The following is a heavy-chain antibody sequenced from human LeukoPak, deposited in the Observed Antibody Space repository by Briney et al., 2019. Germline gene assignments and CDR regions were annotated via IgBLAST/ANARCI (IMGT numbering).Heavy chain of an antibody. V-gene: IGHV3-7*01. CDR1: GFTFSSYW. Sequence: GGSLRLSCAASGFTFSSYWMSWVRQAPGKGLEWVANIKQDGSEKYYVDSVKGRFTISRDNAKNSLYLQMNSLRAEDMAVYYCARDGYCSGGSCYAFDPWGQGTLVTVSS. D-gene: IGHD2-15*01. CDR2: IKQDGSEK. J-gene: IGHJ5*02. CDR3: ARDGYCSGGSCYAFDP.